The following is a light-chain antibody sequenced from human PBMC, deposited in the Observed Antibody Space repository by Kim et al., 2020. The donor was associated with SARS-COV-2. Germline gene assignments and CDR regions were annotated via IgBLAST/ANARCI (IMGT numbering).Light chain of an antibody. CDR3: KEYYSNHLT. CDR1: QSVLYSSNNKNY. V-gene: IGKV4-1*01. CDR2: WAS. Sequence: DIVMTQSPDSLAVSLGERATINCKSSQSVLYSSNNKNYLAWYQQKPGQPPKLLIYWASTRESGVPDRFSGSGSGTDFTLTISSLQAEDVAVYYCKEYYSNHLTFGPGTKVDIK. J-gene: IGKJ3*01.